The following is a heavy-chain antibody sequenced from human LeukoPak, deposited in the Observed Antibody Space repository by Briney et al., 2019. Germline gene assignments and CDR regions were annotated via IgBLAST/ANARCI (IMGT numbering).Heavy chain of an antibody. CDR1: GYTFTSNY. D-gene: IGHD3-22*01. J-gene: IGHJ4*02. V-gene: IGHV1-46*01. CDR2: INPSGGST. Sequence: ASVTVSCKASGYTFTSNYIHWVRQAPGQGLEWMGIINPSGGSTNYAQKFQGRVTMTSDTSTSTVYMELSSLRSEDTAVYYCARNYDSSGYTFDYWGQGTLVTVSS. CDR3: ARNYDSSGYTFDY.